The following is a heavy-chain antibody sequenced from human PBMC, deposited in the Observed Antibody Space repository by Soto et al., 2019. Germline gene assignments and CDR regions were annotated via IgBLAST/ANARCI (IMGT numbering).Heavy chain of an antibody. Sequence: QVQLVESGGGVVQPGRSLRLSCAASGFTFSSYGMHWVRQAPGKGLEWVAVISYDGSNKYYADSVKGRFTISRDNSKNTLYLQMNSLRAEDTAVYYCAKDHVAGHHYYYYGMDVWGQGTTVTVSS. D-gene: IGHD6-19*01. CDR1: GFTFSSYG. J-gene: IGHJ6*02. CDR3: AKDHVAGHHYYYYGMDV. V-gene: IGHV3-30*18. CDR2: ISYDGSNK.